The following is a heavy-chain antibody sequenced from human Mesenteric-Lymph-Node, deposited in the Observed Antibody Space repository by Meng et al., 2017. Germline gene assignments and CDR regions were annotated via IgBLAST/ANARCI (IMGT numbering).Heavy chain of an antibody. CDR3: AKDIRGRIAAAAPYYYYGMDV. CDR1: GFTFSSYD. J-gene: IGHJ6*02. CDR2: ISGSGGST. D-gene: IGHD6-13*01. Sequence: GESLKISCAACGFTFSSYDMHWVRQAPGKGLEWVSAISGSGGSTYYADSVKGRFTISRDNSKNSLYLQMNSLRAEDTALYYCAKDIRGRIAAAAPYYYYGMDVWGQGTTVTVSS. V-gene: IGHV3-43*02.